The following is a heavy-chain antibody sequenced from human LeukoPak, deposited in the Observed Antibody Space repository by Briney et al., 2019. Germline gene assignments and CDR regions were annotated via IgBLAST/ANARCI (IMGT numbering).Heavy chain of an antibody. CDR2: ISWNSGSI. V-gene: IGHV3-9*01. CDR3: AKGLYSSSSYFDY. CDR1: GFTFDDYA. D-gene: IGHD6-6*01. J-gene: IGHJ4*02. Sequence: GGSLRLSCAASGFTFDDYAMHWVRHAPGKGLVWVSGISWNSGSIGYADSVKGRFTISRDNAKNSLYLQMNSLRAEDTALYYCAKGLYSSSSYFDYWGQGTLVTVSS.